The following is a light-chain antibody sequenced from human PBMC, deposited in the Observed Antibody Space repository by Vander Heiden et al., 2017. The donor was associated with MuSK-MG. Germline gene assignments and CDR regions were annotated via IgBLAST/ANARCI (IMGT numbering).Light chain of an antibody. CDR3: QQYYNVPRT. CDR1: QSVFYSSNNKNS. CDR2: WAS. J-gene: IGKJ1*01. Sequence: DIVLTQSPDSLAVSLGERATINCKSSQSVFYSSNNKNSLAWYQQKPGQPPKLLIYWASTRESGVPDRFSGSGSETDFTLTISRLQAEDVAVYYCQQYYNVPRTFGQGTKVEIK. V-gene: IGKV4-1*01.